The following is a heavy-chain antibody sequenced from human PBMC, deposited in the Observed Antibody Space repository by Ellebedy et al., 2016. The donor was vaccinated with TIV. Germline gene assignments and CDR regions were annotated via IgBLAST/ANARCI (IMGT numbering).Heavy chain of an antibody. CDR3: ARARSSGWLHTPDY. CDR1: GYTFRSYF. CDR2: INPDSGST. D-gene: IGHD6-19*01. V-gene: IGHV1-46*04. J-gene: IGHJ4*02. Sequence: AASVTVSCKASGYTFRSYFMHWVRQAPGQGLEWMGIINPDSGSTTHAQKLQGRLTMTRDTSTSTVYMELSSLRSEDTDVYYCARARSSGWLHTPDYWGQGLLVTVSS.